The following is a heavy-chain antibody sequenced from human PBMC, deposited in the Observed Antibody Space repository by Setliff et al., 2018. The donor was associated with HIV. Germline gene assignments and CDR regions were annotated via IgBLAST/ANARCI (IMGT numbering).Heavy chain of an antibody. CDR1: GGTFRSKG. J-gene: IGHJ4*02. CDR3: ARDLIRITPHGDLPF. Sequence: ASVKVSCKASGGTFRSKGISWVRQAPGQGLEWMGRINPKSGVTSYAQNFRARVTMTRDTSSTTAYMELSTLRSDDTALYYCARDLIRITPHGDLPFWGQGTLVTVSS. V-gene: IGHV1-2*06. D-gene: IGHD2-15*01. CDR2: INPKSGVT.